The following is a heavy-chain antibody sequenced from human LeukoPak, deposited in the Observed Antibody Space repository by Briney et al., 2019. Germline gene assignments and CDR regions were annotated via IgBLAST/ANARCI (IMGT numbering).Heavy chain of an antibody. V-gene: IGHV4-39*07. CDR3: ARELVVVPAAIR. Sequence: SETLSLTCTVSGGSIRSSSYYWGWIRQPPGKGLEWIGSIYYSGSTYYNPSLKSRVTISVDTSKNQFSLKLSSATAADTAVYYCARELVVVPAAIRWGQGTLVTVSS. CDR2: IYYSGST. J-gene: IGHJ4*02. D-gene: IGHD2-2*02. CDR1: GGSIRSSSYY.